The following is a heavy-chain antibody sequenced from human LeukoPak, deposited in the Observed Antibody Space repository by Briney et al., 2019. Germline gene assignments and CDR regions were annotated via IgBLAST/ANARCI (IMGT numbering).Heavy chain of an antibody. CDR1: GFTFGSHA. CDR3: GKTTVGYSSGQKPAWPVDY. Sequence: GSLRLSCEASGFTFGSHAMYWVRQAPGKGLEWVAGIFGSGGSPHYADPVKGRFTISRDNSRNTVYLQINSLRVEDTAVYYCGKTTVGYSSGQKPAWPVDYWGQGTLVTVSS. CDR2: IFGSGGSP. J-gene: IGHJ4*02. D-gene: IGHD5-18*01. V-gene: IGHV3-23*01.